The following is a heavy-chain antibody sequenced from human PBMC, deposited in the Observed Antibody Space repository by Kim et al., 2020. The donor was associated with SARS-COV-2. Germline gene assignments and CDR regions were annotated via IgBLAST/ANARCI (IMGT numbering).Heavy chain of an antibody. CDR1: GGSFSGYY. CDR2: INHSGST. D-gene: IGHD2-8*01. Sequence: SETLSLTCAVYGGSFSGYYWSWIRQPPGKGLEWIGEINHSGSTNYNPSLKSRVTISVDTSKNQFSLKLSSVTAADTAVYYCARGIVLMVYGRPWYMDVWGKGTTVTVSS. CDR3: ARGIVLMVYGRPWYMDV. J-gene: IGHJ6*03. V-gene: IGHV4-34*01.